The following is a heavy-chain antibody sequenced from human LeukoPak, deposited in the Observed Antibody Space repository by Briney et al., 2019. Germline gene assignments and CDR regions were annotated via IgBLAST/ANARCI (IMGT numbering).Heavy chain of an antibody. CDR1: GFTFSSYA. J-gene: IGHJ4*02. Sequence: LRLSCAASGFTFSSYAMSWIRQHPGKGLEWIGYIYYSGSTYYNPSLKSRVTISVDTSKNQFSLKLSSVTAADTAVYYCAREKEGYDSSGLRYFDYWGQGTLVTVSS. D-gene: IGHD3-22*01. CDR3: AREKEGYDSSGLRYFDY. CDR2: IYYSGST. V-gene: IGHV4-31*02.